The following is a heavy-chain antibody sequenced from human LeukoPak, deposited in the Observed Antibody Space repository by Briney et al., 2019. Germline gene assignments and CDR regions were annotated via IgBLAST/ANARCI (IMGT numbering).Heavy chain of an antibody. D-gene: IGHD5-12*01. Sequence: ASVKVSCKASGYTFTGYYMHWVRQAHGQGLELMGWINPNSSGTNYAQKFQGRVTMTRDTSISTAYMELSRLRSDDTAVYYCAREFGIVATTRRFDYWGQGTLVTVSS. CDR2: INPNSSGT. CDR1: GYTFTGYY. J-gene: IGHJ4*02. CDR3: AREFGIVATTRRFDY. V-gene: IGHV1-2*02.